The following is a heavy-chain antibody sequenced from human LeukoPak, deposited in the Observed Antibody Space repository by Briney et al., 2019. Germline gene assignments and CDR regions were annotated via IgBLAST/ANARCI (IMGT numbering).Heavy chain of an antibody. D-gene: IGHD6-19*01. Sequence: ASMRVSCKASGCTFTSYGISWVREAPGQGRECMGGISAYNGNTNYAQKLQGRVTMTTDTSTSTAYTELRSLRSDDEATTQRSRVARQISGWYDVRDYYMAVGGEGTTVTVSS. V-gene: IGHV1-18*01. CDR3: SRVARQISGWYDVRDYYMAV. CDR1: GCTFTSYG. CDR2: ISAYNGNT. J-gene: IGHJ6*03.